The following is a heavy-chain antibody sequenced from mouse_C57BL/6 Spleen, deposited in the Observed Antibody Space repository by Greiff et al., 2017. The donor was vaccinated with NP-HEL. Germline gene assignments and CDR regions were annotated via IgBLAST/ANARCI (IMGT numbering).Heavy chain of an antibody. D-gene: IGHD1-1*01. V-gene: IGHV1-7*01. J-gene: IGHJ3*01. CDR1: GYTFTSYW. CDR2: INPSSGYT. Sequence: VQLQQSGAELAKPGASVKLSCKASGYTFTSYWMHWVNQRPGQGLEWIGYINPSSGYTKYNQKFKDKATLTADKYSRTAYMQLSSLTYEDSAVYYGASLVYYGSSYGWGQGTLVTVSA. CDR3: ASLVYYGSSYG.